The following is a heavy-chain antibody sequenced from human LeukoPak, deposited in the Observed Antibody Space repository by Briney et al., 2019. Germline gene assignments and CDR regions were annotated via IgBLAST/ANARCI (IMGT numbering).Heavy chain of an antibody. Sequence: PGGSLRLSCAASGFTFSDHYMEWVRQAPGKGLEWVGRIRNKVNSYTTEYAASVKGRFTFSRDDSKSSLYLQMNSLQTEDTAVYYCVRAGLRTTTFYFDYWGQGALVIVSS. V-gene: IGHV3-72*01. J-gene: IGHJ4*02. CDR1: GFTFSDHY. D-gene: IGHD1-26*01. CDR3: VRAGLRTTTFYFDY. CDR2: IRNKVNSYTT.